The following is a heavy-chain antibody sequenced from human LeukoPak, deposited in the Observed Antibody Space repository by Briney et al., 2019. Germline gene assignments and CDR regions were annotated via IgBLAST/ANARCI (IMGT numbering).Heavy chain of an antibody. CDR1: GFTFSSYS. Sequence: GGSLRLSCAASGFTFSSYSTNWVRRAPGKGLEWVSYISSSSSTIYYADSVKGRFTISRDNAKNSLYLQMNSLRAEDTAVYYCASRIAAAGLDYWGQGTLVTVSS. J-gene: IGHJ4*02. CDR2: ISSSSSTI. V-gene: IGHV3-48*01. CDR3: ASRIAAAGLDY. D-gene: IGHD6-13*01.